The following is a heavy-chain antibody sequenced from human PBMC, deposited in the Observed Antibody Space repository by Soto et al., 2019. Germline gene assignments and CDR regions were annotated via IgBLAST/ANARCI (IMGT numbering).Heavy chain of an antibody. CDR2: IWYDGSDK. CDR1: GFTFSGFG. J-gene: IGHJ4*02. D-gene: IGHD4-17*01. V-gene: IGHV3-33*01. CDR3: AFGNLSYYGDY. Sequence: SLRLSCAASGFTFSGFGMHWVRQAPGKGLEWVAIIWYDGSDKYYADSVKGRFTISRDNSKNTLYLQMNSLRAEDTAVYHCAFGNLSYYGDYWGQGPLGTVSA.